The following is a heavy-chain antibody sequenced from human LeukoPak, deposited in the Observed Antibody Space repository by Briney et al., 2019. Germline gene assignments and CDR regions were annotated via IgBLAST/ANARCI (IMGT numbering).Heavy chain of an antibody. J-gene: IGHJ4*02. D-gene: IGHD4-17*01. CDR2: IYYSGST. V-gene: IGHV4-39*01. CDR1: GGSISSSSYY. Sequence: SETLSLTCTVSGGSISSSSYYWGWIRQPPGKGLEWIGSIYYSGSTYYNPSLKSRVTISVDTSKNQFSLKLSSVTAADTAVYYCAIYDYGDYGLYDYWGQGNLVTVSS. CDR3: AIYDYGDYGLYDY.